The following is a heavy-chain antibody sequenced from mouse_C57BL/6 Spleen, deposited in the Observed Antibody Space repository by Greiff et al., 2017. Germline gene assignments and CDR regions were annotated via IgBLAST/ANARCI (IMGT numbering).Heavy chain of an antibody. CDR3: ARREVAQYYYAMDY. J-gene: IGHJ4*01. CDR2: ISSGSSTI. Sequence: EVMLVESGGGLVKPGGSLKLSCAASGFTFSDYGMHWVRQAPEKGLEWVAYISSGSSTIYYADTVKGRFTISRDNAKNTLFLQMTSLRSEDTAMYYCARREVAQYYYAMDYWGQGTSVTVSS. CDR1: GFTFSDYG. V-gene: IGHV5-17*01. D-gene: IGHD1-1*01.